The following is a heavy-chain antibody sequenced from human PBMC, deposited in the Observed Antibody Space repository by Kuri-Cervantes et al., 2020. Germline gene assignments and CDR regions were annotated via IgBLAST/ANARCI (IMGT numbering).Heavy chain of an antibody. J-gene: IGHJ5*02. CDR3: ARGKQPVDTSGLCCFDP. CDR2: ISSSGGKT. D-gene: IGHD5-18*01. V-gene: IGHV3-21*01. Sequence: GESLKISCAASGFTFSNYGMNWVRQAPGKGLQWVSTISSSGGKTYYADSVKGRFTISRDNAKNSLYLQMNSLRAEDTAVYYCARGKQPVDTSGLCCFDPWGQGNLVTVSS. CDR1: GFTFSNYG.